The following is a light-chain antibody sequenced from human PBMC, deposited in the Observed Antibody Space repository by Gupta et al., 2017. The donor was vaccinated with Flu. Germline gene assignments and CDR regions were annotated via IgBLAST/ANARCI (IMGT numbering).Light chain of an antibody. V-gene: IGLV2-14*01. J-gene: IGLJ1*01. Sequence: QSALTQPASVSGSPGQSITISCTGASSDLGYYNHLSWYKHHPGKAPKLIIYKVTNRPSGVSNRFSASKSGYTASLTISGLQAEDEAYYYCASYTTSSTCVFGTGTRVSVL. CDR3: ASYTTSSTCV. CDR1: SSDLGYYNH. CDR2: KVT.